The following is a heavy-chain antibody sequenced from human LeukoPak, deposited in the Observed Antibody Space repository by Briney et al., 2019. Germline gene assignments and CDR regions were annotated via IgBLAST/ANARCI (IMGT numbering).Heavy chain of an antibody. Sequence: GRSLRLSCAASGFTFSSYWMHWVRHAPGKGLVWVSRINSDGSRTTYADSVKGRFTISRDNAKNTLYLQMNSLRAEDTAVFHCARGYCSSSSCHDYYFDYWGQGTLVTVSS. CDR2: INSDGSRT. CDR1: GFTFSSYW. J-gene: IGHJ4*02. D-gene: IGHD2-2*01. CDR3: ARGYCSSSSCHDYYFDY. V-gene: IGHV3-74*01.